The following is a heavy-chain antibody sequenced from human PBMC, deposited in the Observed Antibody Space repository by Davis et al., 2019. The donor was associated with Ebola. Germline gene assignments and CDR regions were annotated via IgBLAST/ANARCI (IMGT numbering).Heavy chain of an antibody. CDR1: GYTFTSYD. D-gene: IGHD3-3*01. CDR2: MNPNSGYT. J-gene: IGHJ4*02. CDR3: TRGGVNLRYFSDY. Sequence: AASVKVSCKASGYTFTSYDINWVRQATGQGLEWMGWMNPNSGYTGYAQKFQGRVTMTTSTSISTAYMELSSLRSEDTAVYYCTRGGVNLRYFSDYWGQGTLVAVSS. V-gene: IGHV1-8*01.